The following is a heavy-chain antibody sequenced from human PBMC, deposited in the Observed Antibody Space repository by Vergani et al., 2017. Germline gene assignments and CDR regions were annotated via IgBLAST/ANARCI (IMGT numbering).Heavy chain of an antibody. CDR3: ARRTYYDFRFDF. J-gene: IGHJ5*01. V-gene: IGHV4-39*01. CDR1: GGSVDSRKHY. CDR2: VIYSGNT. Sequence: QVLLQESGPGLVKPSETLSLTCTVSGGSVDSRKHYWGWIRQPPGKGLEWIGSVIYSGNTNYDPSLKSRVTISIDTSKNQFSLKLNSVTAADTAVYYCARRTYYDFRFDFWGQGILVTVSS. D-gene: IGHD3-3*01.